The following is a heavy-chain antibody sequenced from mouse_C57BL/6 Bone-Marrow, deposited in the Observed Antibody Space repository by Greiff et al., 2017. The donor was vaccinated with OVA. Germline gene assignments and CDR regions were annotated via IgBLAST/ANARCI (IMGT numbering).Heavy chain of an antibody. V-gene: IGHV2-2*01. CDR2: IWSGGST. Sequence: QVQLQQPGPGLVQPSQSLSITCTVSGFSLTSYGVHWVRQSPGKGLEWLGVIWSGGSTDYNAAFISRLSISKDNSKSQVFFKMNSLQADDTAIYYCANGDWFAYWGQGTLVTVSA. J-gene: IGHJ3*01. CDR3: ANGDWFAY. CDR1: GFSLTSYG.